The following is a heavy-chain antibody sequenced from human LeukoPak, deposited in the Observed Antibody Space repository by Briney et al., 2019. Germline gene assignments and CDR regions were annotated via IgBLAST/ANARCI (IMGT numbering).Heavy chain of an antibody. CDR1: GGSISSSSYY. V-gene: IGHV4-39*01. Sequence: SETLSLTCTVSGGSISSSSYYWGWIRQPPGKGLEWIGSIYYSGSTYYNPSVKIRVTISLDTSKNQSSLKLSSLTAADTAVYYCARLEYCSGGSCLDAFDIWGQGTMVTVSS. CDR2: IYYSGST. D-gene: IGHD2-15*01. J-gene: IGHJ3*02. CDR3: ARLEYCSGGSCLDAFDI.